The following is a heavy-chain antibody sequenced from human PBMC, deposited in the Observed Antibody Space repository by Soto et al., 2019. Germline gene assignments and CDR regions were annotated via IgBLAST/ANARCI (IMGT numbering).Heavy chain of an antibody. CDR2: INPIFGTA. CDR3: ARLRASNYEAYQH. CDR1: GGTFSTYP. D-gene: IGHD4-4*01. J-gene: IGHJ1*01. Sequence: QVQLVKSGAEVKKPGSSVKVSCKASGGTFSTYPISWVRQAPGQGLEWMGGINPIFGTANYAQKLQGRVTITADESTTTAYMQLSSLRSDDTAVYYRARLRASNYEAYQHWGQGTLVTVSS. V-gene: IGHV1-69*12.